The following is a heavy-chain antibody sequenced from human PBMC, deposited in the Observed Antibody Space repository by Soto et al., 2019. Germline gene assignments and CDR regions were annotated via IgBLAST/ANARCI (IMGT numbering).Heavy chain of an antibody. CDR1: GGSISSGDYY. J-gene: IGHJ3*02. CDR3: ARSDLFLTAAGTLDI. CDR2: IYYSGST. D-gene: IGHD6-13*01. V-gene: IGHV4-30-4*01. Sequence: SETLSLTCTVSGGSISSGDYYWSWIRQPPGKGLEWIGYIYYSGSTYYNPSLKSRVTISVDTSKNQFSLKLSSVTAADTAVYYCARSDLFLTAAGTLDIWGQGTMVT.